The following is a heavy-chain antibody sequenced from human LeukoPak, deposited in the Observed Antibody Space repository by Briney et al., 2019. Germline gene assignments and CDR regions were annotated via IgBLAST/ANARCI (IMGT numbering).Heavy chain of an antibody. V-gene: IGHV1-8*03. Sequence: ASVKVSCKASGYTFTSYDINWVRQATGQGLEWMGWMNPNSGNTGYAQKFQGRVTITRNTSISTAYMELSSLRSEDTAVYYCARDRIYGDDGVCDYWGQGTLVTVSS. D-gene: IGHD4/OR15-4a*01. CDR1: GYTFTSYD. J-gene: IGHJ4*02. CDR2: MNPNSGNT. CDR3: ARDRIYGDDGVCDY.